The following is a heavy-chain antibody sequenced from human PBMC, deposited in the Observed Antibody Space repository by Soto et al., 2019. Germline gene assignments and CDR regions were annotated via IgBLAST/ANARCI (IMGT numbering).Heavy chain of an antibody. CDR2: ISHDGSNE. Sequence: RLSCAASGFTFSSYGMHWVRQAPGKGLEWVATISHDGSNEYYEDSVKGRFTISRDNSKNTLYLQMNSLRVEDTAVYYCAKGHRDSYYYFDYWGQGALVTVSS. CDR1: GFTFSSYG. V-gene: IGHV3-30*18. J-gene: IGHJ4*02. CDR3: AKGHRDSYYYFDY. D-gene: IGHD2-21*01.